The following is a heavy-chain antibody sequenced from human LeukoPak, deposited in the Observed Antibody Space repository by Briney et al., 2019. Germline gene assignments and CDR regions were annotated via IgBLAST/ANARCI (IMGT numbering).Heavy chain of an antibody. CDR3: SREGVQYYASGSYYGGWFDP. CDR2: ISYNGSNK. Sequence: GRSLRLSCAASGFTFSSYAMHWVRQAPGKGLEWVAVISYNGSNKYYADSVKGRFTISRDNSKNTLYLQMNSLRAEDTAVYYCSREGVQYYASGSYYGGWFDPWGQGTLVTVSS. D-gene: IGHD3-10*01. CDR1: GFTFSSYA. J-gene: IGHJ5*02. V-gene: IGHV3-30*04.